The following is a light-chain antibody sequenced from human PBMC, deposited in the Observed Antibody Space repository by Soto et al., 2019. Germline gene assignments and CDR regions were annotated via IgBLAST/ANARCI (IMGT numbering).Light chain of an antibody. CDR1: QSISSY. Sequence: DIQMTQSPSSLSASVGDRVTITCRASQSISSYLNWYQHKPGKAPNLLIYAATTLQSGVPSRFSGSGSGTDFTLTISSLQPEDFATYYCQQLNSYPLTFGGGTKVDIK. CDR2: AAT. V-gene: IGKV1-9*01. CDR3: QQLNSYPLT. J-gene: IGKJ4*01.